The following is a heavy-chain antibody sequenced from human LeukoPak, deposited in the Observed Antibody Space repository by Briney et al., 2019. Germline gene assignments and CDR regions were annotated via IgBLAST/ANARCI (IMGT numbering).Heavy chain of an antibody. CDR1: GDSISSNKW. V-gene: IGHV4-4*02. J-gene: IGHJ4*02. D-gene: IGHD4-17*01. CDR2: IYHSGST. Sequence: SETLSLTCAVSGDSISSNKWWSWVRQPPGKGLEWIGDIYHSGSTYYNPSLKSRVTISADKSKNQFFLKLRSVTAADTAVYYCAREVQEDGDYISDYWGQGTLVTVSS. CDR3: AREVQEDGDYISDY.